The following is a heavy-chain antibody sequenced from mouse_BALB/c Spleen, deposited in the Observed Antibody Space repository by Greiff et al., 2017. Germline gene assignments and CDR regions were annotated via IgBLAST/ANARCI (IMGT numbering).Heavy chain of an antibody. CDR3: ARSEYYGYAMDY. CDR1: GYAFSSSW. V-gene: IGHV1-82*01. J-gene: IGHJ4*01. D-gene: IGHD1-1*01. CDR2: IYPGDGDT. Sequence: QVQLQQSGPELVKPGASVKISCKASGYAFSSSWMNWVKQRPGQGLEWIGRIYPGDGDTNYNGKFKDKATLTVDKSSSTAYIQLSSLTSEDSAVYYCARSEYYGYAMDYWGQGTSVTVSS.